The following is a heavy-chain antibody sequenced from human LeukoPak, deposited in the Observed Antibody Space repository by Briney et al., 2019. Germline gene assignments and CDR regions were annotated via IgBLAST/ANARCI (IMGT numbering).Heavy chain of an antibody. D-gene: IGHD3-16*01. J-gene: IGHJ6*03. CDR2: MYTSGAT. Sequence: SETLSLTCTVSGDSISNYYWSWIRQPAGKGLEWIGRMYTSGATNFNPSLKSRATTSVDTSKNQLSLRLTSVTAADRAVYYCAREGPPASTFFYYFMDVWGKGTTVTVSS. CDR3: AREGPPASTFFYYFMDV. V-gene: IGHV4-4*07. CDR1: GDSISNYY.